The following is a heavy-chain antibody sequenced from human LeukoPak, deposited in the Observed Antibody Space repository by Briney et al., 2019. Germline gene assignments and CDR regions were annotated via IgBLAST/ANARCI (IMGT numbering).Heavy chain of an antibody. CDR3: ARDFGSSWYFAFDI. Sequence: PGGSLRLSCAASGFTFSSYSMNWVRQAPGKGLEWVSSISSSSSYIYYADSVKGRFTISRDNAKNSLYLQMNSLRAEDTAVYYCARDFGSSWYFAFDIWGQGTMVTVSS. V-gene: IGHV3-21*01. J-gene: IGHJ3*02. D-gene: IGHD6-13*01. CDR2: ISSSSSYI. CDR1: GFTFSSYS.